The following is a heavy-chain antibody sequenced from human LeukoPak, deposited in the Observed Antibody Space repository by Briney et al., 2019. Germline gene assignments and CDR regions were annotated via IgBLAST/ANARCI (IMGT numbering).Heavy chain of an antibody. V-gene: IGHV1-18*04. J-gene: IGHJ4*02. CDR2: ISAYNGNT. D-gene: IGHD1-26*01. Sequence: ASVKVSCKAFGYTFTSNYMHWVRQAPGQGLEWMGWISAYNGNTNYAQKFQGRVTMTTDTSTSTAYMELRSLRSDDTAVYYCASSDENQIGSYTSYWGQGTLVTVSS. CDR1: GYTFTSNY. CDR3: ASSDENQIGSYTSY.